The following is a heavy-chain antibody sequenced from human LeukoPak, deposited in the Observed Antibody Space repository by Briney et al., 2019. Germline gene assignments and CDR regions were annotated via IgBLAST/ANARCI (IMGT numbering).Heavy chain of an antibody. J-gene: IGHJ4*02. Sequence: GGSLRLSCAASGFTFSTFGMNWVRQAPGKGLDWVSYISPSGSTIYFTDSVKGRFTISRDNAKNSLYLQMNSLRAEDTAVYYCAKGVGELPKFFDYWGQGTLVTVSS. CDR2: ISPSGSTI. CDR1: GFTFSTFG. V-gene: IGHV3-48*01. CDR3: AKGVGELPKFFDY. D-gene: IGHD3-10*01.